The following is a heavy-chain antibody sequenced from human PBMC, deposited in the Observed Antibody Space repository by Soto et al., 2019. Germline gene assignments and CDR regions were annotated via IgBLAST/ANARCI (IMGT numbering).Heavy chain of an antibody. CDR1: GGSISSSSYY. V-gene: IGHV4-39*01. CDR3: ARHGGNSFRDAFDI. J-gene: IGHJ3*02. D-gene: IGHD2-21*02. Sequence: QLQLQESGPGLVKPSETLSLTCTVSGGSISSSSYYWGWIRQPPGKGLEWIGSIYYSGSTYYNPSLKSRVTXXVXTXXNQFSRKLSSVTAADTAVYYCARHGGNSFRDAFDIWGQGTMVTVSS. CDR2: IYYSGST.